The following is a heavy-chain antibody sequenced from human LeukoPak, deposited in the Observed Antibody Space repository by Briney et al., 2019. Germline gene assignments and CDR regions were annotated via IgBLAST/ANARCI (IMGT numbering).Heavy chain of an antibody. V-gene: IGHV3-23*01. J-gene: IGHJ4*02. CDR3: AKNNILTGYALYYFDY. Sequence: PGGSLRLSCTASGFAFTSYALSWVRQAPGKRLEWVSAISGSGGSTYYADSVKGRFTISRDNFKNTLYLQMNSLRAEDTAVYYCAKNNILTGYALYYFDYGGQGTLVTVSS. D-gene: IGHD3-9*01. CDR1: GFAFTSYA. CDR2: ISGSGGST.